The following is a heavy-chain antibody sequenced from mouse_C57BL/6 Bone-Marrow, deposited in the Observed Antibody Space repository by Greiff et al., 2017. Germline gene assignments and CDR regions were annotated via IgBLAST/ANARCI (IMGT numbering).Heavy chain of an antibody. CDR1: GFNIKDDY. V-gene: IGHV14-4*01. Sequence: EVQLKESGAELVRPGASVKLSCTASGFNIKDDYMHWVKQRPEQGLEWIGWIDPENGDTEYASKFQGKATITVDTSSNTAYLQLSSLTSEDTAGYYWTRIGYWGQGTLVTVSA. CDR2: IDPENGDT. J-gene: IGHJ3*01. CDR3: TRIGY.